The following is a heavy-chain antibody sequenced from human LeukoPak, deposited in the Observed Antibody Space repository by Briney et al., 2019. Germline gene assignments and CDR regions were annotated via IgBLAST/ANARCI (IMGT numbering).Heavy chain of an antibody. CDR1: GGSTSSGDYY. V-gene: IGHV4-30-4*08. D-gene: IGHD5-18*01. CDR3: ARAQYRIQLWP. CDR2: IYYSGST. Sequence: SETLSLTCTVSGGSTSSGDYYWSWIRQPPGKGLEWIGYIYYSGSTYYNPSLKSRVTISVDTSKNQFSLKLSSVTAADTAVYYCARAQYRIQLWPWGQGTLVTVSS. J-gene: IGHJ1*01.